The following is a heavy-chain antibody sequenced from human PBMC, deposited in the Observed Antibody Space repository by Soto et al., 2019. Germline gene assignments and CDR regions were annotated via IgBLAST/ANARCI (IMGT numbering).Heavy chain of an antibody. J-gene: IGHJ3*02. CDR2: INAGNGNT. CDR1: GYTFTNYA. Sequence: QVQLVQSGAEVKKPGASVKVSCRASGYTFTNYAMHWVRQAPGQRLEWMGWINAGNGNTKYSQKFQGRVTITRDTSTSTAYMELSSLRSEHTAVYYCARTYYFDSVGLVAFDIWGQGTMVTVSS. D-gene: IGHD3-22*01. V-gene: IGHV1-3*01. CDR3: ARTYYFDSVGLVAFDI.